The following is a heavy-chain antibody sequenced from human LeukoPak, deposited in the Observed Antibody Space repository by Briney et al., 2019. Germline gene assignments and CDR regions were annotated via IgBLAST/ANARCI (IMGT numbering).Heavy chain of an antibody. CDR3: ARVAYYYGSGSYEDYYFDY. J-gene: IGHJ4*02. CDR1: GGSISSYY. Sequence: SETLSLTCTGSGGSISSYYWSWIRQPAGKGLEWIGRIYTSGSTNYNPSLKSRVTMSVDTSKNQFSLKLSSVTAADTAVYYCARVAYYYGSGSYEDYYFDYWGQGTLVTVSS. V-gene: IGHV4-4*07. CDR2: IYTSGST. D-gene: IGHD3-10*01.